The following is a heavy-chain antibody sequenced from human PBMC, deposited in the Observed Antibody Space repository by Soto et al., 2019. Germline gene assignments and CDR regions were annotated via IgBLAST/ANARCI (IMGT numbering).Heavy chain of an antibody. CDR1: GFTFSSYA. CDR3: ASSIIAAAGAWSLWVYYFDY. J-gene: IGHJ4*02. Sequence: EVQLLESGGGLVQPGGSLRLSCAASGFTFSSYAMSWVRQAPGKGLEWVSAISGSGGSTYYADSVKGRFTISRDNSKNTLYLQMNSLRAEDTAVYYCASSIIAAAGAWSLWVYYFDYWGQGTLVTVSS. D-gene: IGHD6-13*01. V-gene: IGHV3-23*01. CDR2: ISGSGGST.